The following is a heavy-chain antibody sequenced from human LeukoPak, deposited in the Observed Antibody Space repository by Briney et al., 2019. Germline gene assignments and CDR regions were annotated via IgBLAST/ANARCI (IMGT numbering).Heavy chain of an antibody. CDR2: IYYSGST. D-gene: IGHD3-10*01. CDR3: ARLLWFGDLDYFDY. Sequence: SETLSLTCTVSGGSISSGDYYWSWIRQPPGKXXXXXXYIYYSGSTYYNPSLKSRVTISVDTSKNQFSLKLSSVTAADTAVYYCARLLWFGDLDYFDYWGQGTLVTVSS. J-gene: IGHJ4*02. CDR1: GGSISSGDYY. V-gene: IGHV4-30-4*01.